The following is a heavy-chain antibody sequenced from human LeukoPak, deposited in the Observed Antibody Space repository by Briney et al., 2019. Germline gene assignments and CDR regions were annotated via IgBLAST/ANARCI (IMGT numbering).Heavy chain of an antibody. CDR3: ARYAHGQLVYGDYPTWGMDV. V-gene: IGHV4-34*01. Sequence: PSETLSLTCAVYGGSFSDDYWRWMRQPPVKGLEWIGEINHGGSTNYNPSLKSRVTISVDTSKNQFSLKLSSVTAADTALYYCARYAHGQLVYGDYPTWGMDVWGQGTTVTVSS. D-gene: IGHD4-17*01. CDR1: GGSFSDDY. J-gene: IGHJ6*02. CDR2: INHGGST.